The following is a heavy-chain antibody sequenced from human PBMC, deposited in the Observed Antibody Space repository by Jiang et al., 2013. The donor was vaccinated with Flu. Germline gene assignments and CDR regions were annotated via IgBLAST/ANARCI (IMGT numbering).Heavy chain of an antibody. V-gene: IGHV1-24*01. Sequence: SGAEVKKPGASVKVSCKVPRSALSEVSMHWVRQAPGKGLEWMGGFDPVDYETVCAQKFQARLTMTEDTSADTAYMELSSLRSEDTAIYYCASILYRGDPFAIWGQGTMVAVSS. CDR2: FDPVDYET. J-gene: IGHJ3*02. CDR1: RSALSEVS. D-gene: IGHD5-12*01. CDR3: ASILYRGDPFAI.